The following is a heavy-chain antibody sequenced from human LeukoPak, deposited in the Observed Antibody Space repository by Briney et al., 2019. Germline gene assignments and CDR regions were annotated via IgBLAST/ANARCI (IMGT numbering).Heavy chain of an antibody. Sequence: GGSLRLSCAATGLSVSSNFMSWVRQAPGKGLEWVSAISVKGRFTISRDTPKNTLYLQMNSLRVEDTAVYYCASWPVGWYGEDSWGQGTLVTVSS. V-gene: IGHV3-53*01. J-gene: IGHJ4*02. CDR3: ASWPVGWYGEDS. CDR1: GLSVSSNF. D-gene: IGHD6-19*01. CDR2: I.